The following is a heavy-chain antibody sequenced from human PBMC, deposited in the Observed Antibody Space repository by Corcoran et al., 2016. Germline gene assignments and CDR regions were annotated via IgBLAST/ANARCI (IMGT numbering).Heavy chain of an antibody. D-gene: IGHD3-22*01. J-gene: IGHJ3*02. Sequence: QVQLVQSGAEVKKPGSSVKVSCKASGGTFSSYAISWVRQAPGQGLEWMGGVIPIFGTANYAQKFQGRVTSTADESTSTAYMELSSRRSEDTAVYYCARAWRGDSTAFDAFDIWGQGTLVTVSS. CDR2: VIPIFGTA. CDR3: ARAWRGDSTAFDAFDI. CDR1: GGTFSSYA. V-gene: IGHV1-69*01.